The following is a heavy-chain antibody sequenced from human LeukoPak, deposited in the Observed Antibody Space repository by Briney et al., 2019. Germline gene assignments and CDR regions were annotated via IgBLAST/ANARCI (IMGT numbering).Heavy chain of an antibody. V-gene: IGHV1-46*01. Sequence: ASVKVSCKASGYSFTSNYIHWVRQAPGQGLEWMGMIYPRDGSTSYAQKFQGRVTVTRDTSTSTVHMELSGLRSEDTAVYYCARDQEAFDFWGQGTLVTVSS. CDR2: IYPRDGST. J-gene: IGHJ4*02. CDR1: GYSFTSNY. CDR3: ARDQEAFDF.